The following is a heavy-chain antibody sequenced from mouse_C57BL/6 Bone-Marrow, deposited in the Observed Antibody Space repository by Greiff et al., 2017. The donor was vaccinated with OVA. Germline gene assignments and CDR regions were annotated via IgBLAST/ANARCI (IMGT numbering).Heavy chain of an antibody. CDR2: IYPGDGDT. CDR1: GYAFSSSW. V-gene: IGHV1-82*01. CDR3: AKRGGNPFDY. Sequence: VQLQQSGPELVKPGASVKISCKASGYAFSSSWMNWVKQGPGKGLEWIGRIYPGDGDTNYNGKFKGKATLTADKSSSTAYMQLSSLTSEDSAVYFCAKRGGNPFDYWGQGTTLTVSS. J-gene: IGHJ2*01. D-gene: IGHD2-1*01.